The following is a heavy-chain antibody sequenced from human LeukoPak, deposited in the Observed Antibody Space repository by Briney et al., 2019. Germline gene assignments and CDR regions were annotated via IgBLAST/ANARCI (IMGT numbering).Heavy chain of an antibody. V-gene: IGHV1-18*01. D-gene: IGHD2-15*01. CDR1: GSTFTIYG. Sequence: ASVKVSCKSSGSTFTIYGISWVRQAPGQGLEWMGLISAYGNTNYAQNLQGRVTMTTDTSTSTAYMGLRSLRTDDTAVYYCARGIIGYYFDSWGQGTPRTVSS. J-gene: IGHJ4*02. CDR2: ISAYGNT. CDR3: ARGIIGYYFDS.